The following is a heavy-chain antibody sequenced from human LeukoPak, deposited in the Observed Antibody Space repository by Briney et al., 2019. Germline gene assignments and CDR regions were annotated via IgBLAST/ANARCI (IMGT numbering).Heavy chain of an antibody. CDR2: ISGSSRST. Sequence: GGSLRLSCAASGFTSCSFAMSWVRRSPGKGREGWSAISGSSRSTSYTASVRARFTISRDNSKNTLYLQMNSLRAEDTAVYYCAKDRIAYSGYAYDYWGQGTLVTVSS. CDR3: AKDRIAYSGYAYDY. J-gene: IGHJ4*02. CDR1: GFTSCSFA. V-gene: IGHV3-23*01. D-gene: IGHD5-12*01.